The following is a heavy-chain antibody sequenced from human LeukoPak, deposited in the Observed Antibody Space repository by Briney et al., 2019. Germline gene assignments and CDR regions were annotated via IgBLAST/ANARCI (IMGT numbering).Heavy chain of an antibody. V-gene: IGHV3-21*01. CDR2: ISSSSSYI. D-gene: IGHD2-21*02. CDR3: AVAYCGGDCYP. CDR1: GFTFSSYS. Sequence: GGSLRLSCAASGFTFSSYSMNWARQAPGKGLEWVSSISSSSSYIYYADSVKGRFTISRDNAKNSLYLQMNSLRAEDTAVYYCAVAYCGGDCYPWGQGTLVTVSS. J-gene: IGHJ4*02.